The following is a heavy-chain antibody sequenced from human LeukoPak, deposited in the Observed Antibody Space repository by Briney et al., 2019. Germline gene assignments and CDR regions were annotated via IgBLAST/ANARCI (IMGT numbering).Heavy chain of an antibody. D-gene: IGHD5-12*01. J-gene: IGHJ3*02. CDR2: INPSGGST. CDR1: GYTFTSYY. Sequence: ASVKVSCKASGYTFTSYYMHWVRQAPGQGLEWMGIINPSGGSTNYAQKFQGRVTMTRDMSKRTVYMELSSMRFEDTAVYYCANQEWLRFNLNAFDIWGQGTMVTVSS. V-gene: IGHV1-46*01. CDR3: ANQEWLRFNLNAFDI.